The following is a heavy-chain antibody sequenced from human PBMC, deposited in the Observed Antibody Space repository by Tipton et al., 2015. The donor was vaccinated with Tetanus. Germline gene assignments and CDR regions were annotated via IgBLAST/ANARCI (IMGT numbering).Heavy chain of an antibody. CDR2: IYYTAHT. V-gene: IGHV4-31*03. Sequence: TLSLTCTVSGGSINSGTFYWDWIRQTPGKGLEWIGNIYYTAHTSYTPSLDSRVTISVDTSKNQFSLRLTSVTAADAAVYYCARSKLLWFGESLSGFDSWGQGTLVTVSA. D-gene: IGHD3-10*01. CDR1: GGSINSGTFY. CDR3: ARSKLLWFGESLSGFDS. J-gene: IGHJ4*02.